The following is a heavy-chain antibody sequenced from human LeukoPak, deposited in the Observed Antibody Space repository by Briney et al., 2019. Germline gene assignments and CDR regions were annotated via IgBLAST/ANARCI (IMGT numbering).Heavy chain of an antibody. V-gene: IGHV3-7*01. CDR2: IKQDGSGK. D-gene: IGHD4-23*01. CDR1: GFTFSSYW. J-gene: IGHJ4*02. Sequence: GGSLRLSCAASGFTFSSYWMSWVRQAPGKGLEWVANIKQDGSGKNYVVSVKGRFTISRDNAKNSLYLQMTSLRAEDTAVYYCARGSGGIDYWGQGTLVTVSS. CDR3: ARGSGGIDY.